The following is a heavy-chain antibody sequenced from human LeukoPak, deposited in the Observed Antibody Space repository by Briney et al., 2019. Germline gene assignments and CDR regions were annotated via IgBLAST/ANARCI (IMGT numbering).Heavy chain of an antibody. J-gene: IGHJ4*02. CDR3: AKDNGGYSSFDY. CDR1: GFTFGDYA. Sequence: GGSLRLSCTASGFTFGDYAMSWVRQAPGKGLEWVAVISYDGSNKYYADSVKGRFTISRDNSKNTLYLQMNSLRAEDTAVYYCAKDNGGYSSFDYWGQGTLVTVSS. V-gene: IGHV3-30*04. CDR2: ISYDGSNK. D-gene: IGHD3-22*01.